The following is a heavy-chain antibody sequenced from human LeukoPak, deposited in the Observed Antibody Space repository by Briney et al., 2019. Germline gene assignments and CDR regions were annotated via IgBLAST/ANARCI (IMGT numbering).Heavy chain of an antibody. CDR1: GYTFTSYA. V-gene: IGHV1-3*01. CDR2: INAGNGNT. D-gene: IGHD3-10*01. CDR3: ARGGGMWYGSGSYSDY. Sequence: ASVKVSCKASGYTFTSYAMHWVRQAPGQRLEWMGWINAGNGNTKYSQKFQGRVTITRDTSASTAYMELSSLRSEDTAVYYCARGGGMWYGSGSYSDYWGQGTLVTVSS. J-gene: IGHJ4*02.